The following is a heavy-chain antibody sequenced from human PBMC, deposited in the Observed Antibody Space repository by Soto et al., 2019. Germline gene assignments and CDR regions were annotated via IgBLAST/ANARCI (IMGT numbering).Heavy chain of an antibody. CDR1: GYTFTSYA. CDR3: ARDVTVAYGAGYYGMDV. V-gene: IGHV1-3*01. J-gene: IGHJ6*02. D-gene: IGHD4-17*01. Sequence: GASVKVSCKASGYTFTSYAMHWVRQAPGQSLEWMGWINAGNGNTKYSQKFQGRVTITRDTSASTAYMELSSLRSEDTAVYYCARDVTVAYGAGYYGMDVWGQGTTVTVSS. CDR2: INAGNGNT.